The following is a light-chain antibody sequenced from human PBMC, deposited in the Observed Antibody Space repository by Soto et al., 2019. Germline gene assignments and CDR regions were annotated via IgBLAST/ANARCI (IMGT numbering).Light chain of an antibody. CDR3: QQSYNAPST. CDR1: QNIGTS. Sequence: DIQMTQSPSSLSVSIGDSITITCRASQNIGTSLNWYQMKLGRAPKLLIYSAATLQSGAPSRFSGGGSGTGFTLTIKDLQPDDFVKVALQQSYNAPSTFGLGTMLEIK. CDR2: SAA. J-gene: IGKJ2*01. V-gene: IGKV1-39*01.